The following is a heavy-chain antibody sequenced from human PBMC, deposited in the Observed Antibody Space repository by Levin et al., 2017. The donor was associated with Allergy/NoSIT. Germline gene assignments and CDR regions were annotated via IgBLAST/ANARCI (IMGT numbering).Heavy chain of an antibody. CDR1: GFTFSSYG. CDR3: ANRYGMDV. J-gene: IGHJ6*02. CDR2: ISYDGSNK. Sequence: LSLTCAASGFTFSSYGMHWVRQAPGKGLEWVAVISYDGSNKYYADSVKGRFTISRDNSKNTLYLQMNSLRAEDTAVYYCANRYGMDVWGQGTTVTVSS. V-gene: IGHV3-30*18.